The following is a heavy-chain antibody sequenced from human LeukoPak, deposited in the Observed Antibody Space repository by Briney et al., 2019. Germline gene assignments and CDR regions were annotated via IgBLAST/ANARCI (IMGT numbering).Heavy chain of an antibody. CDR1: GFTFSSYN. J-gene: IGHJ3*02. CDR2: ISYSFSTR. Sequence: PGGSLRLSCAASGFTFSSYNMNWVRQAPGEGLEWVSYISYSFSTRYYADSMKGRFTISRDNAQNSLYLQMNSLRAEDTAVYYCARDRCSGGSCYSGAFDIWGQGTMVTVSS. V-gene: IGHV3-48*01. D-gene: IGHD2-15*01. CDR3: ARDRCSGGSCYSGAFDI.